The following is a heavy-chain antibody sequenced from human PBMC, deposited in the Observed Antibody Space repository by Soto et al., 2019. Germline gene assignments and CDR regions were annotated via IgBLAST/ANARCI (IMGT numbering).Heavy chain of an antibody. Sequence: PSQTLSLTCAISGDSVSSNSAAWNWSRQSPSRGLEWLGRTYYRSKWYNDYAVSVKSRITINPDTSKNQFSLQLKSVTPEYTAVYYCARGESISVAWFDYWGQGTLVTVSS. J-gene: IGHJ4*02. CDR1: GDSVSSNSAA. CDR2: TYYRSKWYN. CDR3: ARGESISVAWFDY. V-gene: IGHV6-1*01. D-gene: IGHD6-19*01.